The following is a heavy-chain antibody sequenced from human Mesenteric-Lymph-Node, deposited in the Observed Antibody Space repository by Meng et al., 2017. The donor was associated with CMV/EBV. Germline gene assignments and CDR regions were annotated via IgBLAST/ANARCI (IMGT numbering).Heavy chain of an antibody. CDR2: IIPILGIA. V-gene: IGHV1-69*10. D-gene: IGHD4-17*01. CDR3: ARDPSDDGDYDASHGMDV. CDR1: GGTFSSYA. Sequence: SVKVSCKASGGTFSSYAISWVRQAPGQGLEWMGGIIPILGIANYAQKFQGRVTITADKSTSTAYMELRSLRSDDTAVYYCARDPSDDGDYDASHGMDVWGQGTTVTVSS. J-gene: IGHJ6*02.